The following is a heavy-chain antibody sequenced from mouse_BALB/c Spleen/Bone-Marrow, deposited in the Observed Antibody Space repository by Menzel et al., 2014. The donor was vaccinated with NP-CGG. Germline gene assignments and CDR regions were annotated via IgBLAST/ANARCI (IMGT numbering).Heavy chain of an antibody. Sequence: EVKLMESGGGLVQPGGSLRLSCATSGFTFTDYYMSWVRQPPGKALEWLGFIRDKANGYTTEYSASVKGRFIISRDNSQSILYLQMNTLRAEDSATYYCARDRAARATGYYFDYWSQGTTLTVSS. CDR1: GFTFTDYY. CDR2: IRDKANGYTT. D-gene: IGHD3-1*01. J-gene: IGHJ2*01. CDR3: ARDRAARATGYYFDY. V-gene: IGHV7-3*02.